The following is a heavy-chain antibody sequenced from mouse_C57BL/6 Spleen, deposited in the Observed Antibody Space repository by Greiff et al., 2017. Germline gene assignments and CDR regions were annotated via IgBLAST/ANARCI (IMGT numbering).Heavy chain of an antibody. J-gene: IGHJ2*01. V-gene: IGHV5-6*02. CDR3: ARHDGYFADY. CDR2: ISSGGSYT. CDR1: GFTFSSYG. D-gene: IGHD2-3*01. Sequence: DVMLVESGGDLVKPGGSLKLSCAASGFTFSSYGMSWVRQTPDKRLEWVATISSGGSYTYYPDIVKGRFTISRDNAKNTLYLQMSSLKSEDTAMYYCARHDGYFADYWGQGTTLTVSS.